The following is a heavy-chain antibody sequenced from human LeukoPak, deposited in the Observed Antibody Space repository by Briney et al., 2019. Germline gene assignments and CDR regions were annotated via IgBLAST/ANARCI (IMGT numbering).Heavy chain of an antibody. V-gene: IGHV3-23*01. CDR1: GFTFSSYG. D-gene: IGHD3-22*01. CDR2: ISGSGGST. Sequence: GGSLRLSCAASGFTFSSYGMSWVRQAPGKGLEWVSAISGSGGSTYYADSVKGRFTISRDNSKNTLYLQMNSLRAEDTAVYYCARDGDSSGYYPDYWGQGTLVTVSS. CDR3: ARDGDSSGYYPDY. J-gene: IGHJ4*02.